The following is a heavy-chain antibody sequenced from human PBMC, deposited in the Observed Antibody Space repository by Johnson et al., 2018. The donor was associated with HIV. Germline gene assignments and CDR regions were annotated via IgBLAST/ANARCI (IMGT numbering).Heavy chain of an antibody. V-gene: IGHV3-11*04. Sequence: QVQLVESGGGVVQPGGSLRLSCAASGFKFSDYHMSWIRQAPGKGLEWVSYISSGGRTIYYADSVKGRFTISRDNDKNSLYLQMNSLGVEETAVYYCARVLGDYAYHIWGQGTMVTVSS. CDR3: ARVLGDYAYHI. J-gene: IGHJ3*02. CDR2: ISSGGRTI. D-gene: IGHD4-17*01. CDR1: GFKFSDYH.